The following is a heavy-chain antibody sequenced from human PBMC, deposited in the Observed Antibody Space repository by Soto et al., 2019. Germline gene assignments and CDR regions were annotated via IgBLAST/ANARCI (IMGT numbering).Heavy chain of an antibody. J-gene: IGHJ4*02. CDR3: ARALGFYGANYIDY. CDR2: ISYDGGHK. V-gene: IGHV3-30-3*01. Sequence: GGSLRLSCSASEFTFSSYAMHWVRQAPGKGLEWVAGISYDGGHKFYGDSVRGRFTISRDSSKTTVFLQMNSLRPEDTAAYYCARALGFYGANYIDYWGQGTLVTVSS. D-gene: IGHD3-10*01. CDR1: EFTFSSYA.